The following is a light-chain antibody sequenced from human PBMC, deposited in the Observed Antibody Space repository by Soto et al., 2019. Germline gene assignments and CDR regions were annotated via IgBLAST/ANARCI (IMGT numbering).Light chain of an antibody. V-gene: IGLV1-40*01. Sequence: QSVLTQPPSVSAAPGQRVTISCSGSGSNIGAGYDVHWYQQLPGSAPKLLIYDNTNRPSGVPDRFSGSRSGTSASLAITRLQAEDEADYYCGSWDSSLSAYVFGTGTKVTVL. CDR3: GSWDSSLSAYV. CDR2: DNT. CDR1: GSNIGAGYD. J-gene: IGLJ1*01.